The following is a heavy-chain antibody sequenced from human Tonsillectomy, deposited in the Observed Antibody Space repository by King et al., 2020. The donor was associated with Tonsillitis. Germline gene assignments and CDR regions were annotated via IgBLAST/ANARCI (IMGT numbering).Heavy chain of an antibody. CDR2: INPNSGGT. V-gene: IGHV1-2*02. D-gene: IGHD2-15*01. Sequence: QLVQSGAEVKKPGASVKVSCKASGYTFIDYYMHWVRQAPGQGLEWMGWINPNSGGTNYAQKFQGRVTMTRDTSMSTAYMELSRLRSDDTAVYYCARGHRSTVVVVAAPLSVDYWGQGTLVTVSS. CDR3: ARGHRSTVVVVAAPLSVDY. CDR1: GYTFIDYY. J-gene: IGHJ4*02.